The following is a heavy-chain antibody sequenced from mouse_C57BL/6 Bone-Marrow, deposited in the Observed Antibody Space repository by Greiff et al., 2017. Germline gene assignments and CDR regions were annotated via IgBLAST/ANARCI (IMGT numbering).Heavy chain of an antibody. Sequence: QVQLKESGAELARPGASVKLSCKASGYTFTSYGISWVKQRTGQGLEWIGEIYPRSGTTYYNEKFKGKATLTADKSSSTAYMELRSLTSEDSAVYFCARGVWRFAYWGQGTLVTVSA. CDR3: ARGVWRFAY. CDR2: IYPRSGTT. V-gene: IGHV1-81*01. J-gene: IGHJ3*01. CDR1: GYTFTSYG.